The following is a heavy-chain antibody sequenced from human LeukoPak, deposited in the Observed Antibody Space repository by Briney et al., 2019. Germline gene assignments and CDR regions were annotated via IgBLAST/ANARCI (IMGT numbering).Heavy chain of an antibody. Sequence: GGSLRLSCAASGFTFSSYEMNWVRQAPGKGLEWVSYISSTGSTIYYADSVKGRFTISRDNAKNSLYLQMNSLRAEDTAVYYCARAPRYDSSGTSGYWGQGTLVTVSS. J-gene: IGHJ4*02. D-gene: IGHD3-22*01. CDR3: ARAPRYDSSGTSGY. CDR2: ISSTGSTI. V-gene: IGHV3-48*03. CDR1: GFTFSSYE.